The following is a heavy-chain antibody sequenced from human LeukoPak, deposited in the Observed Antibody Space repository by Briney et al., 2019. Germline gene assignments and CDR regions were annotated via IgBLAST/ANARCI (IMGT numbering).Heavy chain of an antibody. CDR3: ARGGYYDSESYYLNY. Sequence: AESLKISCKVSGYSFTNYWIGWVRQLPGKGLEWMGIIYPGDSDTRYSPSFQGQVTISADKSISTAYLQWNSLKASDTAIYYCARGGYYDSESYYLNYWGQGTLVTVSS. V-gene: IGHV5-51*01. J-gene: IGHJ4*02. CDR2: IYPGDSDT. CDR1: GYSFTNYW. D-gene: IGHD3-10*01.